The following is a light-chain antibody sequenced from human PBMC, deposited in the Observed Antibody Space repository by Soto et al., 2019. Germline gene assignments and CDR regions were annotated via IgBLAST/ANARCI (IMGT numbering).Light chain of an antibody. J-gene: IGKJ2*01. CDR2: GAS. CDR1: QRVSASY. V-gene: IGKV3-20*01. Sequence: EIVLTRSPGTLSLSPGEKATLSCRASQRVSASYLAWYQQKPGQAPRLLIYGASTRATGFPDRFSGSGSGTDFTLTINRLEPEDFAVYYCPQYDESATFGQGTKVDIK. CDR3: PQYDESAT.